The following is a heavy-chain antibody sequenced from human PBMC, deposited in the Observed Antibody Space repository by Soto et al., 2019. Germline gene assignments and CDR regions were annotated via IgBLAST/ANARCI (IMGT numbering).Heavy chain of an antibody. CDR1: GGTLSSYA. J-gene: IGHJ5*02. CDR3: ARLRGGVAYYYGSGSFAWFDP. Sequence: GASVKLSCKASGGTLSSYAISWVRQAPGQGLEWMGGIIPIFGTANYAQKFQGRVTITADESTGTAYMELSSLRSEDTAVYYCARLRGGVAYYYGSGSFAWFDPWGQGTLVTVSS. CDR2: IIPIFGTA. D-gene: IGHD3-10*01. V-gene: IGHV1-69*13.